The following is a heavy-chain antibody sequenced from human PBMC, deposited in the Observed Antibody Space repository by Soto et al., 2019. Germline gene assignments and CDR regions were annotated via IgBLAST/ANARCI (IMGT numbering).Heavy chain of an antibody. CDR2: ISSSSSTI. D-gene: IGHD2-2*01. J-gene: IGHJ4*02. Sequence: GSLRLSCAASGFTFSSYSMNWVRQAPGKGLEWVSYISSSSSTINYADSVKGRFTISRDNAKNSLYLHMNSLRAEDTAVYYCARVVPAAPFDYWGQGTLVTVSS. V-gene: IGHV3-48*01. CDR1: GFTFSSYS. CDR3: ARVVPAAPFDY.